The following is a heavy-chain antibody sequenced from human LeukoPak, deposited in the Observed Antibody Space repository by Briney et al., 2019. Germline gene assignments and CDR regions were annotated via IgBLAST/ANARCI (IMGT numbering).Heavy chain of an antibody. CDR1: GYSFTSYW. D-gene: IGHD3-22*01. CDR2: IYPGDSDT. Sequence: GESLQISCKGSGYSFTSYWIGWVRQMPGKGLEWMGIIYPGDSDTRYSPSFQGQVTISADKSISTAYLQWSSLKASDTAMYYCARTPGRGYYYDSSGYPDYWGQGTLVTVSS. J-gene: IGHJ4*02. V-gene: IGHV5-51*01. CDR3: ARTPGRGYYYDSSGYPDY.